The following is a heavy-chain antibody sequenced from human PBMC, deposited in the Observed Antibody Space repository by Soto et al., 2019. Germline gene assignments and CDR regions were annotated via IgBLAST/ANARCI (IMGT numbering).Heavy chain of an antibody. CDR1: GYSFTYYW. CDR2: IYPSDSDT. J-gene: IGHJ4*02. CDR3: ATIYGDPIDY. V-gene: IGHV5-51*01. D-gene: IGHD4-17*01. Sequence: PGESLKISCKGSGYSFTYYWIAWVRQMPGKDLEWMGIIYPSDSDTRYSPSFQGQVTISADKSISTAYLQWSSLKASDTAMYYCATIYGDPIDYWGQGTLVTVSS.